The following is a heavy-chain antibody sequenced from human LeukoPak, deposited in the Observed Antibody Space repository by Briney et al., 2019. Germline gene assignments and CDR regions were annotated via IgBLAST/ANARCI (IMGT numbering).Heavy chain of an antibody. CDR3: ARDIEHYGDYRDYFPLDY. CDR1: GFTFSSYG. CDR2: ISSSGSTI. D-gene: IGHD4-17*01. J-gene: IGHJ4*02. V-gene: IGHV3-48*04. Sequence: PGRSLRLSCAASGFTFSSYGMHWIRQAPGKGLEWVSYISSSGSTIYYADSVKGRFTISRDNAKNSLYLQMNSLRAEDTAVYYCARDIEHYGDYRDYFPLDYWGQGTLVTVSS.